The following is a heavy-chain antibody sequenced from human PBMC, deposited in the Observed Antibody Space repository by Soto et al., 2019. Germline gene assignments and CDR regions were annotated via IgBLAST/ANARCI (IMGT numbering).Heavy chain of an antibody. Sequence: PSETLSLTCTVSGGSISSYYWSWIRQPPGKGLEWIGYIYYSGSTNYNPSLKSRVTISVDTSKNQFSLKLSSVTAADTAVYYCARGRKSHTMVRGVIFLDPWGQGTLVTSPQ. CDR1: GGSISSYY. CDR2: IYYSGST. CDR3: ARGRKSHTMVRGVIFLDP. D-gene: IGHD3-10*01. V-gene: IGHV4-59*12. J-gene: IGHJ5*02.